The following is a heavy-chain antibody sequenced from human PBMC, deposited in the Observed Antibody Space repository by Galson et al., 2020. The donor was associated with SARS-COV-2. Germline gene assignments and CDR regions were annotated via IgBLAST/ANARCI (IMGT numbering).Heavy chain of an antibody. J-gene: IGHJ4*02. CDR1: GYTFTSYY. CDR3: ARDSHGGNDYNYLLF. V-gene: IGHV1-46*01. Sequence: ASVKVSCKASGYTFTSYYIHWVRQAPGQGLEWMGIINPSGGGTTYAQKFQGRVTMTRDTSTSTVYMELSSLRSEDTAVYYCARDSHGGNDYNYLLFWGQGTLVTVSS. D-gene: IGHD4-4*01. CDR2: INPSGGGT.